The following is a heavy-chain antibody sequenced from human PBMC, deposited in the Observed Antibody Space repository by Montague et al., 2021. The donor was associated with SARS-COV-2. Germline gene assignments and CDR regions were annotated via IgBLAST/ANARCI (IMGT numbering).Heavy chain of an antibody. V-gene: IGHV4-59*01. CDR1: GGSINNYF. CDR3: AAFLAVITDS. CDR2: IFYSSSV. J-gene: IGHJ4*02. Sequence: SETLSLTCTVSGGSINNYFWTWIRQPPGKGMEWIGDIFYSSSVSYNPSLKSRGTISIDTSKSQFSLQMNSATAADTAIYYCAAFLAVITDSWGQGILVTVSS. D-gene: IGHD3-22*01.